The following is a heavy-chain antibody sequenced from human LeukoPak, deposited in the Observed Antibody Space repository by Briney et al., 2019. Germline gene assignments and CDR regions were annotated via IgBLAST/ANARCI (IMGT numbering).Heavy chain of an antibody. CDR2: FDPEGGET. CDR3: ASGRAVAGLAY. Sequence: GASVKVSCKVSGYTLTELSMHWVRQAPGKGLEWMGGFDPEGGETIYAQKFQGGVTMTEYTSTATAYMELSSLRPEDMTVYYCASGRAVAGLAYWGQGTLVTVSS. V-gene: IGHV1-24*01. D-gene: IGHD6-19*01. CDR1: GYTLTELS. J-gene: IGHJ4*02.